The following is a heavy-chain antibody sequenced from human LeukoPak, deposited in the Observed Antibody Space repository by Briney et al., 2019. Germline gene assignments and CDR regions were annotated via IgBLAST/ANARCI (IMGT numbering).Heavy chain of an antibody. CDR1: GFTFSDHY. J-gene: IGHJ4*02. D-gene: IGHD4-17*01. CDR2: SRNKANSYTT. V-gene: IGHV3-72*01. Sequence: GGSLRLSCAASGFTFSDHYMDWVRKAPGKGLEWVGRSRNKANSYTTEYAASVTGRFSISRDDSKNSLYLQMNSLKTEDTAVYYCARYTTVTGIDYWGPGTLVTVSS. CDR3: ARYTTVTGIDY.